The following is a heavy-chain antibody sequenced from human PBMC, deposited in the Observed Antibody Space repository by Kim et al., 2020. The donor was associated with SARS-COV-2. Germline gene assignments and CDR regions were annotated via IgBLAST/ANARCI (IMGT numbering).Heavy chain of an antibody. CDR3: AKIMGDATTAPYFDY. CDR1: EFTFSTYA. J-gene: IGHJ4*02. D-gene: IGHD2-8*01. Sequence: GGSLRLSCAASEFTFSTYAMTWVRQAPGKGLEWVSSIAVSAGTTYYADSVKGRFTIYRDNSRNTLFLQMNSLRAEDTAIYYCAKIMGDATTAPYFDYWGQETLVTVSS. V-gene: IGHV3-23*01. CDR2: IAVSAGTT.